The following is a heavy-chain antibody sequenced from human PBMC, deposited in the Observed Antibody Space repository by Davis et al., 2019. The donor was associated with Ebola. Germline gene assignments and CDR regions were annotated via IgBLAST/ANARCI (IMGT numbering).Heavy chain of an antibody. CDR1: GFTFGDYF. D-gene: IGHD6-13*01. CDR3: ARGGGIAAVNLDY. V-gene: IGHV3-11*01. J-gene: IGHJ4*02. CDR2: ISSSGTII. Sequence: GESLKISCAASGFTFGDYFMSWIRQAPGKGLEWVSYISSSGTIIYYADSVKGRFTISRDNAKNSRYLQMSSLRAEDAAVYYCARGGGIAAVNLDYWGQGTLVTVSS.